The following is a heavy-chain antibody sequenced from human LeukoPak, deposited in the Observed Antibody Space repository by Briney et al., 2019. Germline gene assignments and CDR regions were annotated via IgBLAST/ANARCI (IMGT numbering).Heavy chain of an antibody. Sequence: AGGSLRLSCAASGFIFSSYAMAWVRQAPGKGLEWVSAITSGGNTYFADSVKGRFTISRDNSKNTLHLQMNSLRVEDTAVYYCLKDWGAYRAFDYWGQGTLVTVSS. CDR2: ITSGGNT. CDR3: LKDWGAYRAFDY. D-gene: IGHD3-16*01. CDR1: GFIFSSYA. J-gene: IGHJ4*02. V-gene: IGHV3-23*01.